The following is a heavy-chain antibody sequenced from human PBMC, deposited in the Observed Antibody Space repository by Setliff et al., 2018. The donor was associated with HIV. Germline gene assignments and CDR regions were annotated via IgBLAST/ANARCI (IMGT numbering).Heavy chain of an antibody. D-gene: IGHD3-10*01. CDR2: ISSSSSYI. CDR1: GFTFSSYS. V-gene: IGHV3-21*01. Sequence: GGSLRLSCAASGFTFSSYSMNWVRQAPGKGLEWVSSISSSSSYIYYADSVKGRFTISRDNAKNSLYLQMNSLRAKDTAVYYCATLPSRDMDVWGQGTTVTVSS. CDR3: ATLPSRDMDV. J-gene: IGHJ6*02.